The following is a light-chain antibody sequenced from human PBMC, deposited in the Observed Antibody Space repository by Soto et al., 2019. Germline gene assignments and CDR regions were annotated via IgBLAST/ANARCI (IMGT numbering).Light chain of an antibody. Sequence: QSALTQPASVSGSPGQSITISCTGTSSDVGSYNLVSWYQQHPGKAPKLMIYEGSKRLSGVSHRFSGSKSGNTASLTISGHQAEDEGDCYCCSYAGSSTLDVFGTGTKLTVL. V-gene: IGLV2-23*01. CDR1: SSDVGSYNL. CDR3: CSYAGSSTLDV. J-gene: IGLJ1*01. CDR2: EGS.